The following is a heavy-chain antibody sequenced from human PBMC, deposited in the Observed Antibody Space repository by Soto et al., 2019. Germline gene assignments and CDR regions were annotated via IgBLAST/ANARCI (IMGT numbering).Heavy chain of an antibody. J-gene: IGHJ6*02. V-gene: IGHV4-39*01. CDR3: ASSSLYGMDV. Sequence: PSETLSLTCTVSGDSISSSTYHWNWIRQTPGKGLEWIGKVNHNGRNNYNPSLKSRVTISLDMSKNQISLKLTSVTAADTAVYYCASSSLYGMDVWGQGTTVTVSS. CDR1: GDSISSSTYH. CDR2: VNHNGRN.